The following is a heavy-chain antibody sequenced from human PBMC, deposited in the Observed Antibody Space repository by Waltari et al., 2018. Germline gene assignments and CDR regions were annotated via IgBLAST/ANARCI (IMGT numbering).Heavy chain of an antibody. CDR1: GFSFDNFY. D-gene: IGHD2-2*01. Sequence: EVQLLESGGGLEQPGGSLRLSCAASGFSFDNFYMTWVRQAPGKGLEWVSAISTTGATTYSADSVKGRFTISRDNFKNILYLQMNSLRAEDTAVYYCATYGQSPRNDQWGQGTQLTVSS. CDR2: ISTTGATT. CDR3: ATYGQSPRNDQ. J-gene: IGHJ1*01. V-gene: IGHV3-23*01.